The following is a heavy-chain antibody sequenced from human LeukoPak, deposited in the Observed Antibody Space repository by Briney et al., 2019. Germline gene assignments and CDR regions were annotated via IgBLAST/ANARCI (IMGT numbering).Heavy chain of an antibody. J-gene: IGHJ3*02. D-gene: IGHD3-22*01. V-gene: IGHV1-46*01. Sequence: ASVKVSCKASRYTFTSYYMHWVRQAPGQGLEWMGIINPSGGSTSYAQKFQGRVTMTRDTSTSTVYMELSSLRSEDTAVYYCARGRGRGSLIVVVNAFDIWGQGTMVTVSS. CDR2: INPSGGST. CDR3: ARGRGRGSLIVVVNAFDI. CDR1: RYTFTSYY.